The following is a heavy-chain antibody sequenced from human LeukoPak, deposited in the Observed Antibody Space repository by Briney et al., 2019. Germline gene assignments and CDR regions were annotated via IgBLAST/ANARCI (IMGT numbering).Heavy chain of an antibody. D-gene: IGHD3-10*01. V-gene: IGHV1-69*04. CDR3: ARESTPRRGRYYYGMDV. Sequence: SVKVSCKASGGTFSSYAISWVRQAPGQGLEWMGRIIPILGIANYAQKFQGRVTITADKSTSTAYMELSSLRSEDTAVYYCARESTPRRGRYYYGMDVWGQGTTVTVSS. J-gene: IGHJ6*02. CDR1: GGTFSSYA. CDR2: IIPILGIA.